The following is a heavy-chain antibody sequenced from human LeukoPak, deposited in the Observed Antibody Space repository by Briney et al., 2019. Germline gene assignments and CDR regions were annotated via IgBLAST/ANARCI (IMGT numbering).Heavy chain of an antibody. CDR3: ARDMGLDDFWSGPPPNWFDP. J-gene: IGHJ5*02. D-gene: IGHD3-3*01. CDR2: ISYDGSNK. Sequence: GGSLRLSCAASGFTFSSYWMHWVRQAPGKGLEWVAVISYDGSNKYYADSVKGRFTISRDNSKNTLYLQMNSLRAEDTAVYYCARDMGLDDFWSGPPPNWFDPWGQGTLVTVSS. CDR1: GFTFSSYW. V-gene: IGHV3-30-3*01.